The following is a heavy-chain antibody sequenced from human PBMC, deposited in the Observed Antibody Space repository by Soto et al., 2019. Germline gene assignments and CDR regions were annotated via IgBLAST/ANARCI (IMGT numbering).Heavy chain of an antibody. CDR2: IYYSGST. CDR1: GGSISSGGYY. D-gene: IGHD5-18*01. V-gene: IGHV4-31*03. CDR3: ARDRDTAGYSGTDV. Sequence: SETLSLTCTVSGGSISSGGYYWSWIRQHPGKGLEWIGYIYYSGSTYYNPSLKSRVTISVDTSKNQFSLKLSSVTAADTAVYYCARDRDTAGYSGTDVWGQGTTVTVS. J-gene: IGHJ6*02.